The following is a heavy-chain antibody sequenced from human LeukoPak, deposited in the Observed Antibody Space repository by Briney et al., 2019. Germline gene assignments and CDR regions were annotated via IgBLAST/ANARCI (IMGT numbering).Heavy chain of an antibody. D-gene: IGHD3-10*01. J-gene: IGHJ6*03. Sequence: SETLSLTCAISGGSISSGGYSWSWIRQPPGKGLEWIGEINHSGSTNYNPSLKSRVTISVDTSKNQFSLKLSSVTAADTAVYYCAASSRGRITMVRGVRYYYYYMDVWGKGTTVTVSS. CDR1: GGSISSGGYS. CDR3: AASSRGRITMVRGVRYYYYYMDV. CDR2: INHSGST. V-gene: IGHV4-30-2*01.